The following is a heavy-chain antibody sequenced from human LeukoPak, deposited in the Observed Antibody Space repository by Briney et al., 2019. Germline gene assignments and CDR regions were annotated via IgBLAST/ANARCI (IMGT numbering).Heavy chain of an antibody. Sequence: PSETLSLTCTVSGGSISSYYWSWIRQPPGKGLEWIGYTYYSGSTNYNPSLKSRVTISVDTSKNQFSLKLSSVTAADTAVYYCATGWYFDLWGRGTLVTVSS. CDR1: GGSISSYY. V-gene: IGHV4-59*01. J-gene: IGHJ2*01. CDR2: TYYSGST. CDR3: ATGWYFDL.